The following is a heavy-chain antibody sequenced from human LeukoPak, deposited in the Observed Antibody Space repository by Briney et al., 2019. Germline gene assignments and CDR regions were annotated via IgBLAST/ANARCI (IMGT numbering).Heavy chain of an antibody. CDR1: GGSVSSSSYY. Sequence: PSETLSLTCTVSGGSVSSSSYYWGWIRQPPGKGLEWIGTIYYSGNTYYNPSPKSRVTISVDTSKHQFSLTLSSVTAADTAIYYCARQEGASSTSFYGMDVWGQGTTVTVSS. CDR2: IYYSGNT. CDR3: ARQEGASSTSFYGMDV. V-gene: IGHV4-39*01. J-gene: IGHJ6*02. D-gene: IGHD6-6*01.